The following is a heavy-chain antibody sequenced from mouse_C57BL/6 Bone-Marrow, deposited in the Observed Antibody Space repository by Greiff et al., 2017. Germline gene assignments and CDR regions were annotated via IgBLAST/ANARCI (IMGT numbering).Heavy chain of an antibody. Sequence: EVMLVESGGDLVKPGGSLKLSCAASGFTFSSYGMSWVRQTPDKRLEWVATISSGGSYTYYPDSVKGRFTISRDNAKNTLYLQMSSLKSEDTAMYYCARDFSLAWFAYWGQGTLVTVSA. CDR1: GFTFSSYG. CDR2: ISSGGSYT. J-gene: IGHJ3*01. CDR3: ARDFSLAWFAY. V-gene: IGHV5-6*02.